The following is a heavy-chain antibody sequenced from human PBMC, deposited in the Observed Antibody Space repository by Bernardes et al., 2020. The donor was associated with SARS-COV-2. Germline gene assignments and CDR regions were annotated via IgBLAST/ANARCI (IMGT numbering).Heavy chain of an antibody. D-gene: IGHD6-19*01. V-gene: IGHV1-24*01. J-gene: IGHJ6*02. CDR3: ATGEAVAGTPSDYYYYYGMDV. Sequence: ASVKVSCKVSGYTLTALSMHWVRQAPGKGLEWMGGFDPEDGETIYAQKFQGRVTMTEDTSTDTAYMELSSLRSEDTAVYYCATGEAVAGTPSDYYYYYGMDVWGQGTTVTVSS. CDR1: GYTLTALS. CDR2: FDPEDGET.